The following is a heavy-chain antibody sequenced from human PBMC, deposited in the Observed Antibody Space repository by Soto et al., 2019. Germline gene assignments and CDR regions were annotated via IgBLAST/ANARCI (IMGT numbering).Heavy chain of an antibody. CDR1: ECKCVSYA. V-gene: IGHV3-30-3*01. D-gene: IGHD5-18*01. J-gene: IGHJ6*02. CDR3: ARDHEIQLWSFGMDV. Sequence: PLGSMRLSWRAAECKCVSYARHWVRQAPGKGLEWVAVISYDGSNKYYADSVKGRFTISTDNSKNTLYLQMNSLRAEDTAVYYCARDHEIQLWSFGMDVWGQGTTVTVSS. CDR2: ISYDGSNK.